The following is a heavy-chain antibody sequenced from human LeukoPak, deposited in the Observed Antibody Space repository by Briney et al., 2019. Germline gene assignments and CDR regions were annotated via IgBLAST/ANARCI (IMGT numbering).Heavy chain of an antibody. CDR2: IKQDGSEN. J-gene: IGHJ4*02. V-gene: IGHV3-7*01. CDR1: GFTFSNYW. Sequence: GGSLRLSCAASGFTFSNYWMSWVRQAPGKGLEWVANIKQDGSENFYVDSVKGRFTISRDNAKKSLYLQMNSLRAEDTAVYYCARSGGDGYNSFDYWGQGTLVTVSS. CDR3: ARSGGDGYNSFDY. D-gene: IGHD5-24*01.